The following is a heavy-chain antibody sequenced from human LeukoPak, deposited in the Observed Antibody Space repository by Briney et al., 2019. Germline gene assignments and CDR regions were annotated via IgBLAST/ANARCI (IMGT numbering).Heavy chain of an antibody. CDR3: ARHFEWRPQWLAWFDP. Sequence: SETLSLTCAVYGGSFSGYYWSWIRQPPGKGLEWIGEINHSGSTNYNPSHKSRVTISVDTSKNRFSLKLSSVTAADTAVYYCARHFEWRPQWLAWFDPWGQGTLVTVSS. CDR2: INHSGST. D-gene: IGHD6-19*01. J-gene: IGHJ5*02. CDR1: GGSFSGYY. V-gene: IGHV4-34*01.